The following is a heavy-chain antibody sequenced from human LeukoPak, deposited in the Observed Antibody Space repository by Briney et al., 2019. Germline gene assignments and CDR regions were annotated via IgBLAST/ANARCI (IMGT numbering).Heavy chain of an antibody. CDR1: GYTFTNYG. V-gene: IGHV1-69*06. D-gene: IGHD1-14*01. CDR3: ASGTQGAHDAFDI. CDR2: IIPIFGTA. J-gene: IGHJ3*02. Sequence: GASVTVSCKASGYTFTNYGISWVRQAPGQGLEWMGGIIPIFGTANYAQKFQGRVTITADKSTSTAYMELSSLRSEDTAVYYCASGTQGAHDAFDIWGQGTMVTVSS.